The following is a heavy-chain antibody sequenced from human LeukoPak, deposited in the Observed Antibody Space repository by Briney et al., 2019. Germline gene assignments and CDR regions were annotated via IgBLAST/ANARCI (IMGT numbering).Heavy chain of an antibody. CDR2: IYYSGST. D-gene: IGHD5-24*01. CDR1: GGAISSYY. Sequence: PSETLSLTCTVSGGAISSYYWSWIRQPPGKGLEWIGYIYYSGSTNYNPSLKSRVTISVDTSKNQFSLKLSSVTAADTAVDYCARRRDGYEALDFWGQGNLVTVSS. V-gene: IGHV4-59*01. J-gene: IGHJ4*02. CDR3: ARRRDGYEALDF.